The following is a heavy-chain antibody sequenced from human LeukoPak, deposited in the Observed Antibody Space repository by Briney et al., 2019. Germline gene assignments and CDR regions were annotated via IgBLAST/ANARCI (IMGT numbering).Heavy chain of an antibody. Sequence: GGSLRLSCAGSGFTFSDYYMSWIRQAPGKGLEWVSYISSSGSTIYYADSVKGRFTISRDNAKNSLYLQMNSLRAEDTAVYYCARELGGPANYDFWSGSTFEGVGYWGQGTLVTVSS. J-gene: IGHJ4*02. D-gene: IGHD3-3*01. CDR1: GFTFSDYY. CDR3: ARELGGPANYDFWSGSTFEGVGY. V-gene: IGHV3-11*01. CDR2: ISSSGSTI.